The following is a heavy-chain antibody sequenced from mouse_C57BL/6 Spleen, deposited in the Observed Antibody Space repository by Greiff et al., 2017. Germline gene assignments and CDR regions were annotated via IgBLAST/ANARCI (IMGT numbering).Heavy chain of an antibody. D-gene: IGHD2-5*01. Sequence: EVKVVESGGDLVKPGGSLKLSCAASGFTFSSYGMPWVRQTPDKRLEWVATISSGGSYTYYPDSGKGRFTITRDNANNTLYLQMSSLKSEDTAMYYCARHYYSNLYYYAMDYWGQGTSVTVSS. CDR2: ISSGGSYT. CDR3: ARHYYSNLYYYAMDY. CDR1: GFTFSSYG. J-gene: IGHJ4*01. V-gene: IGHV5-6*01.